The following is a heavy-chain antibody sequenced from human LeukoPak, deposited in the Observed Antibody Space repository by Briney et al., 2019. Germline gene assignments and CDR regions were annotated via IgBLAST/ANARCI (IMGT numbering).Heavy chain of an antibody. CDR3: ARDPRGDGGYDP. V-gene: IGHV1-8*01. D-gene: IGHD2-21*01. CDR1: GYTFSSYD. Sequence: ASVKVSCKASGYTFSSYDINWVRQATGQGLEWMGWMNPNSGNTGYAQKFQGRVTMTRNTSINTAYMELSGLRSEDTAVYYCARDPRGDGGYDPWGQGTLVTVSS. CDR2: MNPNSGNT. J-gene: IGHJ5*02.